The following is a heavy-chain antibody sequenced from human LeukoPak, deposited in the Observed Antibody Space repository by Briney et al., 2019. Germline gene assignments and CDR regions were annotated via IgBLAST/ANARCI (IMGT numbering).Heavy chain of an antibody. CDR3: AKAPYGGNPYSWFDP. CDR2: ISYDGSNK. CDR1: GFTFSSYG. D-gene: IGHD4-23*01. J-gene: IGHJ5*02. Sequence: GGSLRLSCAASGFTFSSYGMHWVRQAPGKGLDGVAVISYDGSNKYYADSVKGRFTISRDNSKNTLYLQMNSLRAEDTAVYYCAKAPYGGNPYSWFDPWGQGTLVTVPS. V-gene: IGHV3-30*18.